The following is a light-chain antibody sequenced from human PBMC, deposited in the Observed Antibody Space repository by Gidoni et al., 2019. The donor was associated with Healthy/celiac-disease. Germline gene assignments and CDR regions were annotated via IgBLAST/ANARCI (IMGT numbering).Light chain of an antibody. J-gene: IGKJ2*01. CDR3: QQYYSTPPT. V-gene: IGKV4-1*01. CDR1: QSVLSSSNNKNY. Sequence: DIVMTQSPDSLAVSLGERATINCKSSQSVLSSSNNKNYLAWYQQKPGQPPKLLIYWASTRESGVPDRFSGSGSGKDFTLTISSLQAEDGAVYYCQQYYSTPPTFGQGTKLEIK. CDR2: WAS.